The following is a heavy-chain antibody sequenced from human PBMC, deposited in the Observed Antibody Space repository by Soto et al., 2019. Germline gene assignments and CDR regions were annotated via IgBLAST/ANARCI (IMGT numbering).Heavy chain of an antibody. V-gene: IGHV3-7*01. CDR1: GFTFSSYW. CDR3: ARGIVPVANDAFDI. CDR2: IKEDASEK. D-gene: IGHD2-2*01. Sequence: EVQLVESGGGLVQPGGSLRLSCAASGFTFSSYWMSWVRQDPGKGLEWVANIKEDASEKSYVDAVKGRFTISIDNAKNSLYLQVDSLRAEDTAVYYCARGIVPVANDAFDIWGQGAMVTVSS. J-gene: IGHJ3*02.